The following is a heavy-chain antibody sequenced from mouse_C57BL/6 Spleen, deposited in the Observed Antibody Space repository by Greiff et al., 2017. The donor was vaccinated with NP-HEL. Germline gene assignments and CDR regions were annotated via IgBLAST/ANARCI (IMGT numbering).Heavy chain of an antibody. CDR1: GFTFSSYA. J-gene: IGHJ2*01. CDR3: ARRGGYDEGGYYFDY. Sequence: EVMLVESGGGLVKPGGSLKLSCAASGFTFSSYAMSWVRQTPEKRLEWVATISDGGSYTYYPDNVKGRFTISRDNAKNNLYLQMSHLKSEDTAMYYCARRGGYDEGGYYFDYWGQGATLTVAS. V-gene: IGHV5-4*03. D-gene: IGHD2-2*01. CDR2: ISDGGSYT.